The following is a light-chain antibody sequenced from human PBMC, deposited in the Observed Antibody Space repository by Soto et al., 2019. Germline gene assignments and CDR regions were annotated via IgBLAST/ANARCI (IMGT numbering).Light chain of an antibody. J-gene: IGKJ4*01. V-gene: IGKV3-11*01. CDR3: TQRSHRPPLT. Sequence: VLTQSPVTLALSTGETATPSCRASQSVCKYLAWYQQKRGQPLRLLVFNASNRATGIPATFSGSVSGTDFTLTISGVEPADFAVYYCTQRSHRPPLTFGEGTKVEFK. CDR1: QSVCKY. CDR2: NAS.